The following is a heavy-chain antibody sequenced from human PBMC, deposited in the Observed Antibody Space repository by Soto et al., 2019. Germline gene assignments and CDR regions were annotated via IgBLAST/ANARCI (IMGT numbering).Heavy chain of an antibody. J-gene: IGHJ5*02. D-gene: IGHD3-22*01. V-gene: IGHV1-69*02. Sequence: GASVKVSCKASGGTFSSYTISWVRQAPGQGLEWMGRIIPTLGKANYAQKFQGRVTMTEDTSTDTAYMELSSLRSEDTAVYYCATIPINYYDSSGYPWGQGTLVTVSS. CDR3: ATIPINYYDSSGYP. CDR2: IIPTLGKA. CDR1: GGTFSSYT.